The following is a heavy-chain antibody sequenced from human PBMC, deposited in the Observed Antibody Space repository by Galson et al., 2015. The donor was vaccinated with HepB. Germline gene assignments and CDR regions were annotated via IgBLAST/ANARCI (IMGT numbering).Heavy chain of an antibody. CDR2: INPSGGST. J-gene: IGHJ6*02. CDR3: ARTSGSYYNRYYYGMDV. CDR1: GYTFTSYY. V-gene: IGHV1-46*04. D-gene: IGHD3-10*01. Sequence: SVKVSCKASGYTFTSYYMHWVRQAPGQGLEWMGIINPSGGSTSYAQKLQGRVTMTRDTSTSTVYMELSSLRSEDTAVYYCARTSGSYYNRYYYGMDVWGQGTTVTVSS.